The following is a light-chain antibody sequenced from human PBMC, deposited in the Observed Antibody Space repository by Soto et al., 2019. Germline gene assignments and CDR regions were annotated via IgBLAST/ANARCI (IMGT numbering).Light chain of an antibody. Sequence: EIVMTQSPATLSVSPGERATLSCRASQSVNSNLAWYRQKPGQAPRLLISDASTRATGVPARFSGSGSGTEFTLTISSLQSEDFAVYYCQHYGSSPYTFGQGTKLEIK. CDR2: DAS. V-gene: IGKV3-15*01. CDR1: QSVNSN. J-gene: IGKJ2*01. CDR3: QHYGSSPYT.